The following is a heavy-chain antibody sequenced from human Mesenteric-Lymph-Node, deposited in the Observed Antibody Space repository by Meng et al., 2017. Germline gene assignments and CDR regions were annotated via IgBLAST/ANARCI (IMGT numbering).Heavy chain of an antibody. J-gene: IGHJ6*02. D-gene: IGHD6-19*01. Sequence: SETLSLTGTVSGGSISSGGYYWSWIRQHPGKGLEWIGYIYYSGSTYYNPSLKSLVTISVDTSKNQFSLKRSSVTAADTAVYYCARVPPPRRAVAVRLTKDDCGMDVWGQGTTVTVSS. CDR2: IYYSGST. CDR1: GGSISSGGYY. CDR3: ARVPPPRRAVAVRLTKDDCGMDV. V-gene: IGHV4-31*01.